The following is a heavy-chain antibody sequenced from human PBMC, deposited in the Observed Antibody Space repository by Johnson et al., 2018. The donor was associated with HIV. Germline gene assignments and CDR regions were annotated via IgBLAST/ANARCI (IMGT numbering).Heavy chain of an antibody. J-gene: IGHJ3*01. D-gene: IGHD6-13*01. CDR3: AYSAAGH. CDR2: ISGSGSST. Sequence: VQLVESGGGLLQPGGSLRLSCAASGFTFSSYSMNWVRQAPGKGLEWVSAISGSGSSTYYADSVRGRFTISRDNSKNTLCLQMNSLRAEDTAVYYCAYSAAGHWGQGTMVTVSS. V-gene: IGHV3-23*04. CDR1: GFTFSSYS.